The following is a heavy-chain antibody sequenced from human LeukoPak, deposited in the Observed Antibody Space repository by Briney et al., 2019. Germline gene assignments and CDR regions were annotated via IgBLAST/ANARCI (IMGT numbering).Heavy chain of an antibody. CDR2: ISANNGNR. CDR1: GYTFTNYG. V-gene: IGHV1-18*01. Sequence: ASVKVSCKASGYTFTNYGISWVRQAPGQGLEWMGWISANNGNRNYALKLQDRVSMTTDTSTSTAYMELRSLRSDDTAVYYCARYYYDSSGYGNHDYWGQGTLVTVSS. CDR3: ARYYYDSSGYGNHDY. J-gene: IGHJ4*02. D-gene: IGHD3-22*01.